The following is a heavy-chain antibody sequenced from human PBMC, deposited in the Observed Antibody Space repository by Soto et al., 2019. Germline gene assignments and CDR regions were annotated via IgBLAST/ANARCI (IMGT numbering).Heavy chain of an antibody. Sequence: PGGSLRLSCAASGFTFSNYAMTWVRQAPGNGLEWVSSISDSGGTTYYVDSVKGWFTISRDNSKNTLYLQMNSLRAEDTAIYYCAKGARYFDWLTMDYCGQGTLVTVSS. CDR2: ISDSGGTT. V-gene: IGHV3-23*01. CDR3: AKGARYFDWLTMDY. CDR1: GFTFSNYA. D-gene: IGHD3-9*01. J-gene: IGHJ4*02.